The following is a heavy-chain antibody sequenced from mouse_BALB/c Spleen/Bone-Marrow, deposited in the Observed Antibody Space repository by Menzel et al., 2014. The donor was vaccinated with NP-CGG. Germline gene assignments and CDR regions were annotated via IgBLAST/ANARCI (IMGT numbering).Heavy chain of an antibody. V-gene: IGHV1-18*01. D-gene: IGHD2-14*01. CDR2: INPYNGGT. Sequence: EVQLQQSGPELVKPGASMKISCKASGYSFTVYTMNWVRQSHGKNLEWIGLINPYNGGTIYNQEFKGKATLTVDKSSSTAYMELLSLTSEDSAVYYCARPGRYDGAWFAYWGQGTLVTVSA. CDR1: GYSFTVYT. CDR3: ARPGRYDGAWFAY. J-gene: IGHJ3*01.